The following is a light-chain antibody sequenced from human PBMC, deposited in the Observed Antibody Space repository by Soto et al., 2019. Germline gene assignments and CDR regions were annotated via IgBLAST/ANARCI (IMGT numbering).Light chain of an antibody. V-gene: IGLV2-14*01. CDR1: SSDVGGYNY. Sequence: QPASVSGSPGQSITISCTGTSSDVGGYNYVSWYQQHPGKAPKLMIYEVSNRPSGVSNRFSGSKSGNTASLTISGLQAEDEADYYCSSYTSSSTLSVVFGGGTKLTVL. CDR2: EVS. CDR3: SSYTSSSTLSVV. J-gene: IGLJ2*01.